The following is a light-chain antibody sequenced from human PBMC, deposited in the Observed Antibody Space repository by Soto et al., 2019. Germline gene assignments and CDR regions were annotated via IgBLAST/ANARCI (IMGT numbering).Light chain of an antibody. CDR3: CSYAGSYTSL. V-gene: IGLV2-11*01. CDR1: SSDVGGYNY. Sequence: SALTQPRSLSGSPGQSVTISCTGTSSDVGGYNYVSWYQQHTGKAPKLLIYDVSKRPSGVPDRFSGSKSGNTASLTISGLQAEDEADYYCCSYAGSYTSLFGTGTKSPS. J-gene: IGLJ1*01. CDR2: DVS.